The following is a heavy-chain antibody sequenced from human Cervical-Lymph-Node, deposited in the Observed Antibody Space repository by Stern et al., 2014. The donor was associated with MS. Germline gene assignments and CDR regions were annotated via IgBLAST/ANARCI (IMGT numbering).Heavy chain of an antibody. Sequence: QDQLVQSGSEVKEPWASVRVSCKTSGYTFTSNGVSWVRQAPGQGLEWMGWISTNKGTTNYAQKFQGRILLTTDKSTSAVYMELRSLRSDDTAIYYCVRDRMHGLDVWGHGTTVSVSS. CDR2: ISTNKGTT. V-gene: IGHV1-18*01. CDR3: VRDRMHGLDV. J-gene: IGHJ6*02. D-gene: IGHD2-15*01. CDR1: GYTFTSNG.